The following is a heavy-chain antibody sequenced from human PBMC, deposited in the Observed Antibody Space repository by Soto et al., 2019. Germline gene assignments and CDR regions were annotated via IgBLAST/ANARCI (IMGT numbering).Heavy chain of an antibody. V-gene: IGHV3-11*01. CDR1: GFTFSDYY. D-gene: IGHD5-18*01. CDR3: ARTRYSYANPDY. CDR2: ISSSGSTI. J-gene: IGHJ4*02. Sequence: QVQLVESGGGLVKPGGSLRLSCAASGFTFSDYYMSWIRQATGKGLEWVSYISSSGSTIYYADSVKGRFTVSRYNAKNSLYLQMNSLRAEDTAVYYCARTRYSYANPDYWGQGTLVTVSS.